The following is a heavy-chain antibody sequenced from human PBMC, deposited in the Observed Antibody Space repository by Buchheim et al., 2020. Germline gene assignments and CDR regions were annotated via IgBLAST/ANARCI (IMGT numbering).Heavy chain of an antibody. CDR1: GGSISSGGYY. V-gene: IGHV4-31*03. J-gene: IGHJ6*03. D-gene: IGHD2-2*02. CDR2: IYYSGST. Sequence: QVQLQESGPGLVKPSQTLSLTCTVSGGSISSGGYYWSWIRQHPGKGLEWIGYIYYSGSTYYNPSLKSRVTISVDTSKNQFSLKLSSVTAADTAVYYCVRALGDFRCSSTSCYKRNTGNYYYYMDVWGKGTT. CDR3: VRALGDFRCSSTSCYKRNTGNYYYYMDV.